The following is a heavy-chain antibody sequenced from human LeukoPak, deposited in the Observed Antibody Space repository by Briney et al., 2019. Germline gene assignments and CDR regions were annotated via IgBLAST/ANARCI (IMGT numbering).Heavy chain of an antibody. CDR2: IYYSGST. CDR3: AGEMQLVFGVPSPDYYYMDV. D-gene: IGHD6-13*01. V-gene: IGHV4-59*11. J-gene: IGHJ6*03. CDR1: GGSISSHY. Sequence: ASETLSLTCTVSGGSISSHYWSWIRQPPGKGLEWIGYIYYSGSTNYNPSLKSRVTISVDTSKNQFSLKLSSVTAADTAVYYCAGEMQLVFGVPSPDYYYMDVWGKGTTVTVSS.